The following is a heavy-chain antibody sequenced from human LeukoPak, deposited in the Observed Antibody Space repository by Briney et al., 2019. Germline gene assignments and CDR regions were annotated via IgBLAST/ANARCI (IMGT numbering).Heavy chain of an antibody. CDR1: GFTFSTYW. V-gene: IGHV3-30*03. CDR2: ISYDGSNE. J-gene: IGHJ4*02. D-gene: IGHD2-2*01. Sequence: GGSLRLSCAASGFTFSTYWMTWVRQAPGKGLEWVAIISYDGSNEYYADSVKGRFTISRDNAKNSLYLQMNSLRAEDTAVYYCASTYQFDYWGQGTLVTVCS. CDR3: ASTYQFDY.